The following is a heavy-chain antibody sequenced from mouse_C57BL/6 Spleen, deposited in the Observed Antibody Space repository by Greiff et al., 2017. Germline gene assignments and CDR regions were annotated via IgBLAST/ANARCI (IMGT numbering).Heavy chain of an antibody. CDR2: IDPETGGT. Sequence: QVQLQQSGAELVRPGASVTLSCKASGYTFTDYEMHWVKQTPVHGLEWIGAIDPETGGTAYNQKFKGKAILTADKSSSTAYMELRSLTSEDSAVYYCTRWGSIHYYAMDYWGQGTSVTVSS. V-gene: IGHV1-15*01. CDR3: TRWGSIHYYAMDY. CDR1: GYTFTDYE. J-gene: IGHJ4*01.